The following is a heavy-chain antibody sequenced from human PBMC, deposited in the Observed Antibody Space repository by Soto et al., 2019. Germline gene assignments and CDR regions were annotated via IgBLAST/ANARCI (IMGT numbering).Heavy chain of an antibody. CDR3: ARDLGVGTSYFAF. Sequence: QGLEWMGIINPSGGSTSYAQKFQGRVTMTRDTSTSTVYMELSSLRSEDTAVYYCARDLGVGTSYFAFWGQGTLVTVIS. D-gene: IGHD6-13*01. J-gene: IGHJ4*02. V-gene: IGHV1-46*01. CDR2: INPSGGST.